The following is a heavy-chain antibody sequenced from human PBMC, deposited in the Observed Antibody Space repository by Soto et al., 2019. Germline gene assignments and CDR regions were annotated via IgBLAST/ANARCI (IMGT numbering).Heavy chain of an antibody. D-gene: IGHD3-22*01. J-gene: IGHJ4*02. CDR1: GYNFVTYG. V-gene: IGHV1-18*01. CDR2: ISVYSGNT. Sequence: ASVKVSCKTSGYNFVTYGITWVRQAPGQGLEWMGWISVYSGNTHYAQKFHDRVTLATDTSTTTAYMDLRNLTSDDTAFYYCARNTPFFESSGSADYWGQGTLVTVSS. CDR3: ARNTPFFESSGSADY.